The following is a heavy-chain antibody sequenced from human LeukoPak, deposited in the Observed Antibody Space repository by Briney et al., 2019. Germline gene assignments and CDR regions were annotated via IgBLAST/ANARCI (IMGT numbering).Heavy chain of an antibody. J-gene: IGHJ4*02. D-gene: IGHD3-22*01. CDR1: GSSISSYY. Sequence: PSETLSLTCTVSGSSISSYYWSWIRQPPGKGLEWIGYTYYSGSTNYNPSLKSRVTISVDTSKNQFSLKLSSVTAADTAVYYCAGDSSGYSVPSYWGQGTLVTVSS. V-gene: IGHV4-59*01. CDR2: TYYSGST. CDR3: AGDSSGYSVPSY.